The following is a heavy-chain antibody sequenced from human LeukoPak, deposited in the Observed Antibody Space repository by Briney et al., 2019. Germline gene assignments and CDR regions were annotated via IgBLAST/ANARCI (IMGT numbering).Heavy chain of an antibody. CDR1: GSNFSAYG. V-gene: IGHV3-30*18. Sequence: PGGSLRLSCAASGSNFSAYGLHWVRQAPGKGLEWVAVISSDGSHKYYVDSVKGRFSISRDNSKYTVFLQMNSLREDDTAVYYCAKDCDWDWYFDFWGRGTLVTVSS. J-gene: IGHJ2*01. CDR2: ISSDGSHK. D-gene: IGHD2-21*02. CDR3: AKDCDWDWYFDF.